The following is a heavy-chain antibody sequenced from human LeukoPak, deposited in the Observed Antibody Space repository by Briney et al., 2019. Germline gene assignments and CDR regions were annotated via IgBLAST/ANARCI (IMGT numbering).Heavy chain of an antibody. Sequence: PSETLSLTCTVSGGSISSYYWSWIRQPPGKGLEWIGYIYYSGSTNYNPSLKSRVTISVDTSKNQFSLKLSSVTAADTAVYYCARDKWGYCSSTSCLQNWFDPWGQGTLVTVSS. D-gene: IGHD2-2*01. V-gene: IGHV4-59*01. J-gene: IGHJ5*02. CDR1: GGSISSYY. CDR3: ARDKWGYCSSTSCLQNWFDP. CDR2: IYYSGST.